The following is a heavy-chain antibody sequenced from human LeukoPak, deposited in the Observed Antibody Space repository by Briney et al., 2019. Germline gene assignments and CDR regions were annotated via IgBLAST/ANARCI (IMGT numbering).Heavy chain of an antibody. V-gene: IGHV3-30-3*01. J-gene: IGHJ5*02. CDR3: ARDGYCSSTTCPGWFDP. CDR2: ISYDGSNK. CDR1: GFTFSSYA. Sequence: GRSLRLSCAASGFTFSSYAMHWVRRAPGKGLEWVAVISYDGSNKYYADSVKGRFTISRDNSKNTLYLQMNSLRAEDTAVYYCARDGYCSSTTCPGWFDPWGQGTLVTVSS. D-gene: IGHD2-2*03.